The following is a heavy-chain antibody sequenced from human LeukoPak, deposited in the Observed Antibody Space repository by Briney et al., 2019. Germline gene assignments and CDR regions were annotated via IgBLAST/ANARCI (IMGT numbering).Heavy chain of an antibody. CDR3: ARALGSSWDSALDS. Sequence: QPGRSLRLSCAASGFTFSNYAMHWVRQAPGKGLEWVALISYDGSVEKNAASVKGRFTISRDNSKNTLYLQMNSLRTEDTAVYYCARALGSSWDSALDSWGQGTLVPVSS. CDR1: GFTFSNYA. V-gene: IGHV3-30*03. CDR2: ISYDGSVE. D-gene: IGHD6-13*01. J-gene: IGHJ4*02.